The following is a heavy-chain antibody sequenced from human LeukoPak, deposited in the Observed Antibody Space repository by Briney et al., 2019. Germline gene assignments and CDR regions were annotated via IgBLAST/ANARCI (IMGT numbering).Heavy chain of an antibody. V-gene: IGHV5-51*01. CDR1: GYTFSAYW. CDR3: ARAGSSSFRSSDF. J-gene: IGHJ4*02. Sequence: GESLKISCKGFGYTFSAYWIGWVRQMPGKGLEWMGVIYPGDSDTRYSPSFQGQVTVSADKSISTTYLQWSSLKASDTAMYYCARAGSSSFRSSDFWGQGTLVTVSS. CDR2: IYPGDSDT. D-gene: IGHD6-6*01.